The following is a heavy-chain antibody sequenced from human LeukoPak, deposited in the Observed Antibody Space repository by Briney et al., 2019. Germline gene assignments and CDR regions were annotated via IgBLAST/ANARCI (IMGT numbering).Heavy chain of an antibody. Sequence: SETLSLTCTVSGGSVSSYYWSWIRQPAGKGLEWTGRIYTSGSTNYNPSLKSRVTMSVDTSRNQFSLKLSSVTAADTAVYYCARDRQDAFDIWGQGTMVTVSS. CDR1: GGSVSSYY. CDR3: ARDRQDAFDI. J-gene: IGHJ3*02. V-gene: IGHV4-4*07. CDR2: IYTSGST.